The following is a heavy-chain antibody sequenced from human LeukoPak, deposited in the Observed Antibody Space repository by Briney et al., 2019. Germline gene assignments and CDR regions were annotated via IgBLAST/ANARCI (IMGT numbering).Heavy chain of an antibody. CDR2: IDPGGGTP. CDR3: AREFSGGYHDF. V-gene: IGHV1-46*01. CDR1: GYTFSSYY. Sequence: ASVKVSCQAAGYTFSSYYMHWVRQAPGQGPEWMGIIDPGGGTPTYPQKFQGRVTMTSDTSTSTVYIDLSSLRSEDTAVYYCAREFSGGYHDFWGQGTLVTVSS. D-gene: IGHD2-2*01. J-gene: IGHJ4*02.